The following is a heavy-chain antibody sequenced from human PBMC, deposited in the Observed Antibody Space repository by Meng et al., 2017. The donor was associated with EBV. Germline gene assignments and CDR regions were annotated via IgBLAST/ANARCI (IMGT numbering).Heavy chain of an antibody. J-gene: IGHJ5*02. Sequence: RPLQESGPGLVKPSETLSLTCTVSGGSISSSSYYWGWIRQPPGKGLEWIGSIYYSGSTYYNPSLKSRVTISVDTSKNQFSLKLSSVTAADTAVYYCARVVATIFTNWFDPWGQGTLVTVSS. V-gene: IGHV4-39*07. D-gene: IGHD5-12*01. CDR3: ARVVATIFTNWFDP. CDR2: IYYSGST. CDR1: GGSISSSSYY.